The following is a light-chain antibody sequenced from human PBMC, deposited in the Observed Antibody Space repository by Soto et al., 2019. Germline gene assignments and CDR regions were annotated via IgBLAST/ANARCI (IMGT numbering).Light chain of an antibody. J-gene: IGKJ2*01. CDR1: QGINNH. CDR3: QKYNRAPLT. CDR2: AAS. V-gene: IGKV1-27*01. Sequence: DIQMTQSPSSLSVSVGDRVAITCRASQGINNHLAGYQQKPGEVPKLLIFAASTLHSGVPSRFSGSVSWTEFTLTISSLQPEDVATYYWQKYNRAPLTFGQGTKLEI.